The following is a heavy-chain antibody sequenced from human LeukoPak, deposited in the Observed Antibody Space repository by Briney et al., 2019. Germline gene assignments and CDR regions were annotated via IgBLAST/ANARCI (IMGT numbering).Heavy chain of an antibody. J-gene: IGHJ4*02. D-gene: IGHD2-15*01. CDR2: INPSGGNT. CDR3: ARSSPSCSGGTCYQDY. CDR1: GYTFTSYY. Sequence: GASVKVSCKASGYTFTSYYMHWVRQAPGQGLERMGIINPSGGNTGYAQKFQGRITMTRDTSTSTVYMELSSLRSDDTAVYYCARSSPSCSGGTCYQDYWGQGTLVTVSS. V-gene: IGHV1-46*01.